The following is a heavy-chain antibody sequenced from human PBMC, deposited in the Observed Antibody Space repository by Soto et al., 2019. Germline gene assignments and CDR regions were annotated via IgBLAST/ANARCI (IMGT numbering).Heavy chain of an antibody. Sequence: GGSLRLSCAASGFTFSSYSMNWVRQAPGKGLEWVSSISSSSSYIYYADSVKGRFTISRDNAKNSLYLQMNSLRAEDTAVYYCASEIVVVPAAINEYFQHWGQGTLVTVSS. V-gene: IGHV3-21*01. J-gene: IGHJ1*01. CDR2: ISSSSSYI. CDR1: GFTFSSYS. CDR3: ASEIVVVPAAINEYFQH. D-gene: IGHD2-2*02.